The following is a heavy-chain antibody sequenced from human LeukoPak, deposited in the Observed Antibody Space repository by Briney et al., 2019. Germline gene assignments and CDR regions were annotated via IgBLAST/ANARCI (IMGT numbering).Heavy chain of an antibody. CDR3: ARPLWFGEDDAFDI. CDR1: GGSISSSSYY. J-gene: IGHJ3*02. Sequence: SETLSLTCTVSGGSISSSSYYWGWIRQPPGKGLEWIGSIYYSGSTYYNPSLKSRITISVDTSKNQFSLKLSSVTAADTAVYYCARPLWFGEDDAFDIWGQGTMVTASS. CDR2: IYYSGST. V-gene: IGHV4-39*01. D-gene: IGHD3-10*01.